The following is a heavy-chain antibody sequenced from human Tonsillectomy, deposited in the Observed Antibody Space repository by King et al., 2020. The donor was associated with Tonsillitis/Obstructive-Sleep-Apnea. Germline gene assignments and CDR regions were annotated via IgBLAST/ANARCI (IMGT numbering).Heavy chain of an antibody. CDR2: IYYSGST. D-gene: IGHD2-2*01. V-gene: IGHV4-59*01. J-gene: IGHJ4*02. Sequence: QLQESGPGLVKPSETLSLTCTVSGGSISSYYWSWIRQPPGKGLGWIGYIYYSGSTNYNPSLKSRVTISVDTSKNQFSLKLSSVTAADTAVYYCARAWNRSSTSKGLFDYWGQGTLVTVSS. CDR3: ARAWNRSSTSKGLFDY. CDR1: GGSISSYY.